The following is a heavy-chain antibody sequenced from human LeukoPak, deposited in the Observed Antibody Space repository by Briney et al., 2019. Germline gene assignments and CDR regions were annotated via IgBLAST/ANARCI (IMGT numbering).Heavy chain of an antibody. V-gene: IGHV4-34*01. Sequence: SETLSLTCAVYGGSFSGYYWSWIRQPPGKGLEWIGEINHSGSTNYNPSLKSRVTVSVDTSKKQFSLKLSSVTAADTAVYYCARGHPWFDPWGQGTLVTVSS. CDR3: ARGHPWFDP. CDR1: GGSFSGYY. CDR2: INHSGST. J-gene: IGHJ5*02.